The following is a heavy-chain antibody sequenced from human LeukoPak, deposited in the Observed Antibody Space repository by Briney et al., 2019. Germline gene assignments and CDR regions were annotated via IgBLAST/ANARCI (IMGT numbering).Heavy chain of an antibody. CDR1: GGSISSGGYY. V-gene: IGHV4-31*03. Sequence: SETLSLTCTVSGGSISSGGYYWSWIRQHPGKGLEWIGYIYYSGSTYYNPSLKSRVTISVDTSKNQFSLKLSSVTAADTAVYYCARDAGGSPYYYYGMDVWGQGTTVTVSS. J-gene: IGHJ6*02. CDR2: IYYSGST. CDR3: ARDAGGSPYYYYGMDV. D-gene: IGHD1-26*01.